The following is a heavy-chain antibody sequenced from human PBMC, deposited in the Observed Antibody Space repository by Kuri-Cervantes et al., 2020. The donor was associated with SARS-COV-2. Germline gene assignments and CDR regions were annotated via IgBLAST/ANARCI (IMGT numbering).Heavy chain of an antibody. D-gene: IGHD1-26*01. CDR3: ARRGRGWYFDL. CDR1: GGSFSGYY. V-gene: IGHV4-34*01. CDR2: INHSGST. J-gene: IGHJ2*01. Sequence: SETLSLTCAVYGGSFSGYYWSWIRQPPGKGLEWIGEINHSGSTNYNPSLKSRVTISVDTSKNQFSLKLSSVTAADTAVYYCARRGRGWYFDLWGHGTLVTVSS.